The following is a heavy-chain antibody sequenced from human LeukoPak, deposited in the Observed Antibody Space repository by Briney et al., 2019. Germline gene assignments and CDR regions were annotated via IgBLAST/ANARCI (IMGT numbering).Heavy chain of an antibody. V-gene: IGHV1-18*01. Sequence: GASVKVSCKASGYTFTSYGISWVRQAPGQGLEWMGWISAYNGNTNYAQKLQGRVTMTTDTPTSTAYMELRSLRSDDTAVYYCARGGAVADSYWYFDLWGRGTLVTVSS. CDR2: ISAYNGNT. J-gene: IGHJ2*01. D-gene: IGHD6-19*01. CDR3: ARGGAVADSYWYFDL. CDR1: GYTFTSYG.